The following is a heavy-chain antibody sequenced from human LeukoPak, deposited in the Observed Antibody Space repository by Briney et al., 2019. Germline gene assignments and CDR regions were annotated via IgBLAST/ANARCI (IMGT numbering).Heavy chain of an antibody. V-gene: IGHV3-9*01. CDR3: AKGRGFDY. CDR2: ISWNSGSI. J-gene: IGHJ4*02. D-gene: IGHD3-10*01. CDR1: GFTFDDYA. Sequence: SLRLSCAASGFTFDDYAMHWVRQAPGKGLEWVSGISWNSGSIGYADSVKGRFTISRDNAKNSLYLQMNSLRAEDTALYYCAKGRGFDYWGQGTLVTVSS.